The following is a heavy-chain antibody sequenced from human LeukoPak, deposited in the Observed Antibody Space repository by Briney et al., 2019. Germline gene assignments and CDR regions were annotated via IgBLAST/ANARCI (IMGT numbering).Heavy chain of an antibody. CDR3: ARDDPYYYDSSGYPYGMDV. CDR1: GFTFSSYA. D-gene: IGHD3-22*01. CDR2: ISGSGGST. J-gene: IGHJ6*02. V-gene: IGHV3-23*01. Sequence: GGSLRLSCAASGFTFSSYAMSWVRQAPGKGLEWVSAISGSGGSTYYADSVKGRFTISRDNSKNTLYLQMSSLRAEDTAVYYCARDDPYYYDSSGYPYGMDVWGQGTTVTVSS.